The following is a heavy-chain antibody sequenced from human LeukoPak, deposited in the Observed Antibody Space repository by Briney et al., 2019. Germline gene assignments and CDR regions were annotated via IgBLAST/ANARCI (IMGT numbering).Heavy chain of an antibody. V-gene: IGHV1-18*01. CDR3: ARSDRRYSSGWYQDY. J-gene: IGHJ4*02. Sequence: ASVKVSCKASGYTFTSYGISWVRQAPGQGLEWMGWISAYNGNTNYAQKLQGRVTMTTDTSTSTAYMELRSLRSDDTAVYYCARSDRRYSSGWYQDYWGQGTLVTVSS. CDR1: GYTFTSYG. CDR2: ISAYNGNT. D-gene: IGHD6-19*01.